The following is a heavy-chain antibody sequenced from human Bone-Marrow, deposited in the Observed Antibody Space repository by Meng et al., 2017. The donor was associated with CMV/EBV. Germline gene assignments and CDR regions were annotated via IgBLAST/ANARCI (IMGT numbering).Heavy chain of an antibody. CDR2: ISTASTYT. Sequence: GESLKISCAASGFIFSTYIMNWVRQAPGKGLEWVSSISTASTYTHYSDSVKGRFTISRDNAKNSLYLQMNSLRGEDTAVYYCVGDGSFSQFEYWGQGSLVTVSS. CDR3: VGDGSFSQFEY. J-gene: IGHJ4*02. D-gene: IGHD3-10*01. CDR1: GFIFSTYI. V-gene: IGHV3-21*01.